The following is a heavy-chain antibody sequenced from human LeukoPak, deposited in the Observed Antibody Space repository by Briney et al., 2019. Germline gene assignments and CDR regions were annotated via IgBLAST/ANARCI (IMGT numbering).Heavy chain of an antibody. V-gene: IGHV3-30-3*01. CDR3: MRSSTSAVAGTLDY. J-gene: IGHJ4*02. CDR1: GFTFSSCA. CDR2: ISYDGSNK. Sequence: PGRSLRLSCAASGFTFSSCAMHWVRQAPGKGLEWVAVISYDGSNKYYADSVKGRFTISRDNSKNTLYLQMNSLRAEDTAVYYCMRSSTSAVAGTLDYWGQGTLVTVSS. D-gene: IGHD6-13*01.